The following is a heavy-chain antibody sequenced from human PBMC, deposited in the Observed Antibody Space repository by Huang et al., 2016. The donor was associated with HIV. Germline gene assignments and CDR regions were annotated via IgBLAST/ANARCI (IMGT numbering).Heavy chain of an antibody. CDR3: AKDGADEEWDIDY. CDR1: GFSFSTYG. V-gene: IGHV3-30*18. Sequence: VQLVESGGGVVQPGRSLRLACAASGFSFSTYGLHWVRPAPGKGLEGVAVISYDGMNKYYAHSVKGRFTISRDTSENKVYLQMNSLRHEDTAVYYCAKDGADEEWDIDYWGQGTLVTVSS. CDR2: ISYDGMNK. D-gene: IGHD1-26*01. J-gene: IGHJ4*02.